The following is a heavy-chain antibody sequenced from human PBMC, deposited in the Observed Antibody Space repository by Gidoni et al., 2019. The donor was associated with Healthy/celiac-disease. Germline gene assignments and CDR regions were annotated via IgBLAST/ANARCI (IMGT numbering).Heavy chain of an antibody. CDR2: ISGSGGST. CDR3: AKDGSDSSGYYAETADAFDI. Sequence: EVQLLESGGGLVQPGGSLRLSCAASGFPFSSSAMSWVRQAPGKGLEWVSAISGSGGSTYYADSVKGRFTISRDNSKNTLYLQMNSLRAEDTAVYYCAKDGSDSSGYYAETADAFDIWGQGTMVTVSS. V-gene: IGHV3-23*01. D-gene: IGHD3-22*01. J-gene: IGHJ3*02. CDR1: GFPFSSSA.